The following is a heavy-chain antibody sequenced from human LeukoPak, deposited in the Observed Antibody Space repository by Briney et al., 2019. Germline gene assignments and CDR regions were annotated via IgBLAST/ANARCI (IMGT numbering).Heavy chain of an antibody. Sequence: SETLSLTCTVSGGSISSYYWSWIRQPPGKGLEWIGYIYYSGSTNYNPSLKSRVTISVDTSKNQFSLKLSSVTAADTAVYYCARDGRFGERNLDYWGQGTLVTVSS. CDR1: GGSISSYY. V-gene: IGHV4-59*01. D-gene: IGHD3-10*01. J-gene: IGHJ4*02. CDR3: ARDGRFGERNLDY. CDR2: IYYSGST.